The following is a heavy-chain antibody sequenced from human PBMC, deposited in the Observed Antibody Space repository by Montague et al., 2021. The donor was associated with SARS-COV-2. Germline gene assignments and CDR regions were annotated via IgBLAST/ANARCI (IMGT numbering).Heavy chain of an antibody. CDR3: ARGGGWKRHFDY. D-gene: IGHD4-23*01. J-gene: IGHJ4*02. CDR2: IYYTGST. V-gene: IGHV4-59*01. Sequence: SETLSLTRNVSGGSINNYYWSWIRQSPGGGLEWIGYIYYTGSTTRNPSLDSRVTISLDTSRDLVSLELWSLTAADTAVYYCARGGGWKRHFDYWGQGTLVAVSS. CDR1: GGSINNYY.